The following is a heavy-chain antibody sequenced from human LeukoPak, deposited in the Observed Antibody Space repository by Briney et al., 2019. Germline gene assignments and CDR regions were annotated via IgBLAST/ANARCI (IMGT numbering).Heavy chain of an antibody. D-gene: IGHD3-16*01. V-gene: IGHV3-23*01. Sequence: QTGGSLRLSCAASGFTFSDYYMSWIRQAPGKGLEWVSAISGSGGSTYYADSVKGRFTISRDNSKNTLYLQMNSLRAEDTAVYYCAFQRGLGASFDYWGQGTLVTVSS. CDR1: GFTFSDYY. J-gene: IGHJ4*02. CDR3: AFQRGLGASFDY. CDR2: ISGSGGST.